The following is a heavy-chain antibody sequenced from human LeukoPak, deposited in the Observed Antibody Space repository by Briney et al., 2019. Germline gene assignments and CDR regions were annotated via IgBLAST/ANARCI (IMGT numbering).Heavy chain of an antibody. D-gene: IGHD1-26*01. V-gene: IGHV1-24*01. J-gene: IGHJ4*02. CDR3: ATDLGSGSYYGNFDY. CDR1: GYTLTELS. CDR2: FDPEDGET. Sequence: ASVKVSCKVSGYTLTELSMHWVRQAPGKGLEWMGGFDPEDGETIYAQKFQGRVTMTEDTSTDTAYMELSSLRSEDTAVYYCATDLGSGSYYGNFDYWGQGTLVTVSS.